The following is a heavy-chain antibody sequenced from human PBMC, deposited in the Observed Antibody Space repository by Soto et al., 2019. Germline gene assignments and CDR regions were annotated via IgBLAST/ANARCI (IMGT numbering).Heavy chain of an antibody. D-gene: IGHD3-22*01. J-gene: IGHJ1*01. Sequence: SETLSLTCTVSGGSISSDDYYWSWIRQAPGRGLEWIGYIHSSGSIYYNPSLKSRATMSIDTAGNQFSLKVSSVTVADTAVYYCAKDLDGLYDDTSGPFPRPGWGQGTLVTVSS. CDR3: AKDLDGLYDDTSGPFPRPG. CDR2: IHSSGSI. CDR1: GGSISSDDYY. V-gene: IGHV4-30-4*01.